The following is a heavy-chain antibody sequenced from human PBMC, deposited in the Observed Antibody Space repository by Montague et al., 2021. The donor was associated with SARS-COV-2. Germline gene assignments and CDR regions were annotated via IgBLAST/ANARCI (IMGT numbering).Heavy chain of an antibody. V-gene: IGHV3-30-3*01. CDR1: GFTFSSYA. J-gene: IGHJ6*02. D-gene: IGHD3-22*01. CDR2: ISYDGSNK. CDR3: ARVGGIGYYDSSGYYSGGYYYYGMDV. Sequence: SLRLSCSASGFTFSSYAMYWVRQAPGKGLEWVAVISYDGSNKYYXDSVEGRFTISRDNSKNTLYLQMNSLRAEDTAVYYCARVGGIGYYDSSGYYSGGYYYYGMDVWGQGTTVTVSS.